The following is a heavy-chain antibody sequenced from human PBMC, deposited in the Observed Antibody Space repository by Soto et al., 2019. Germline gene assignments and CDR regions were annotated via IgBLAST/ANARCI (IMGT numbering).Heavy chain of an antibody. Sequence: SLRLSCAASGFTFSDYYMSWIRHAPGKGLEWVAYISSSSSYTNYADSVKGRFTISRDNAKNSLYLQMNSLRAEDTAVYYCARDQYYDFWSGYPRLEYWGQGTLVTVSS. J-gene: IGHJ4*02. V-gene: IGHV3-11*06. CDR3: ARDQYYDFWSGYPRLEY. CDR2: ISSSSSYT. CDR1: GFTFSDYY. D-gene: IGHD3-3*01.